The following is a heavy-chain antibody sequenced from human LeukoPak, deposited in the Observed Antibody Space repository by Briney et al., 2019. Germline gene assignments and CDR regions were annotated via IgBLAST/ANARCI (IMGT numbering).Heavy chain of an antibody. CDR1: GFTFNNYA. CDR3: ARDYADYVGYFFFDY. J-gene: IGHJ4*02. Sequence: GGSLGLSCAASGFTFNNYAMNWVRQAPGKRLEWVSSISGGGETTYYADSAKGRFTISRDNSQNTLYLQMNSLRAEDTAVYYCARDYADYVGYFFFDYWGQGTLVTVSS. CDR2: ISGGGETT. V-gene: IGHV3-23*01. D-gene: IGHD4-17*01.